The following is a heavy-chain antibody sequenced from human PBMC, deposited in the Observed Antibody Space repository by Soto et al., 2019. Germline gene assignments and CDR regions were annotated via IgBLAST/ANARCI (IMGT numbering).Heavy chain of an antibody. CDR3: ATSYGSGYRAFDF. CDR2: VNPILSMS. D-gene: IGHD3-10*01. J-gene: IGHJ4*02. CDR1: GDTFNFYS. V-gene: IGHV1-69*04. Sequence: QVQLVQSGAEVKRPGSSVKVSCKASGDTFNFYSINWVRQAPGLGLEWMGRVNPILSMSNYAQRFQGRVTMIADKSTSTAYMELSGLRSEDTGIYYCATSYGSGYRAFDFWGQGALVTVSS.